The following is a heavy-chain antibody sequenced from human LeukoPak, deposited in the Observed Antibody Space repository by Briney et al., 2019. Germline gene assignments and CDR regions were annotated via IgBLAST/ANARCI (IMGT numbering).Heavy chain of an antibody. D-gene: IGHD5-24*01. CDR2: IYYSGST. CDR1: GGSISSYY. J-gene: IGHJ2*01. CDR3: ATEMATITGWYFDL. Sequence: SETLSLTCNVSGGSISSYYWSWIRQPPGKGLEWIGYIYYSGSTNYNPSLKSRVTISVDTSKNQFSLKLTSVTAADTAVYYCATEMATITGWYFDLWGRGTLVTVSS. V-gene: IGHV4-59*01.